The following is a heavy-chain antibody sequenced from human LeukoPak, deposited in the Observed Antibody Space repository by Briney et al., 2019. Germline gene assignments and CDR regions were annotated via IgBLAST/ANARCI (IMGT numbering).Heavy chain of an antibody. Sequence: SQTLSLTCAISGDIVSSNSAAWHWIRQSPSRGLEWLGRTYYRSKWYNDYAVSVKSRITINPDTSKNQFSLQLNSVTPEDTAVYYCAREGIAVANFDYWGQGTLVTVSS. J-gene: IGHJ4*02. CDR2: TYYRSKWYN. CDR1: GDIVSSNSAA. D-gene: IGHD6-19*01. V-gene: IGHV6-1*01. CDR3: AREGIAVANFDY.